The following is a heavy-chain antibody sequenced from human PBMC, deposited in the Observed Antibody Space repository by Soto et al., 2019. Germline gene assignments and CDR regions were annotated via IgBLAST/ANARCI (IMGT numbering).Heavy chain of an antibody. J-gene: IGHJ3*02. CDR3: ASFVGDVPAARRHPSKFFDI. V-gene: IGHV1-18*01. CDR2: ISAYNGNT. D-gene: IGHD2-2*01. CDR1: GYTFTSYG. Sequence: ASVKVSCKASGYTFTSYGISWVRQAPGQGLEWMGWISAYNGNTNYAQKLQGRVTMTTDTSTSTAYMELRSLRSDDTAVYYCASFVGDVPAARRHPSKFFDIWGQGTMVTVSS.